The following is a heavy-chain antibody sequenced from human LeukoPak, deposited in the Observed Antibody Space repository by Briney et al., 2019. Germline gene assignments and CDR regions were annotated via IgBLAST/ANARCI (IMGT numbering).Heavy chain of an antibody. J-gene: IGHJ4*02. V-gene: IGHV3-30*18. Sequence: GGSLRLSCAASGFTFSSYGMHWVRQAPGKGLEWVAVISYDGSNKYYADSVKGRFTISRDNSKNTLYLQMKSLRAEDTAVYYCAKGYYDSSGYYGYWGQGTLVTVSS. D-gene: IGHD3-22*01. CDR3: AKGYYDSSGYYGY. CDR2: ISYDGSNK. CDR1: GFTFSSYG.